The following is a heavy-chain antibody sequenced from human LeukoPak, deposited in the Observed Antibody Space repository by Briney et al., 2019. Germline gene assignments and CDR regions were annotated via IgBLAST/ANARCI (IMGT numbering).Heavy chain of an antibody. V-gene: IGHV1-58*02. Sequence: GTSVKVSCKASGFTFTSSAMQWVRPARGQRLEWIGWIGVGSGNTNYAQKFQERVTITRDMSTSTAYMELSSLRSEDTAVYYCAADGVVAHHSWFDPWGQGTLVTVSS. J-gene: IGHJ5*02. CDR2: IGVGSGNT. CDR1: GFTFTSSA. D-gene: IGHD2-15*01. CDR3: AADGVVAHHSWFDP.